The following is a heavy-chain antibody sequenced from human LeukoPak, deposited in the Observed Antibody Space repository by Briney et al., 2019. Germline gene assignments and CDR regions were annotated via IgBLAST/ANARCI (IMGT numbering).Heavy chain of an antibody. J-gene: IGHJ4*02. CDR2: INHSGST. Sequence: SETLSLTCAVYGGSFSGYYWSWIRQPPGKGLEWIGEINHSGSTNYNPSLKSRVTISVDTSKNQFSLKLSSVTAADTAVYYCARHRVVPAADVDYWGQGTLVTVSS. CDR3: ARHRVVPAADVDY. V-gene: IGHV4-34*01. D-gene: IGHD2-2*01. CDR1: GGSFSGYY.